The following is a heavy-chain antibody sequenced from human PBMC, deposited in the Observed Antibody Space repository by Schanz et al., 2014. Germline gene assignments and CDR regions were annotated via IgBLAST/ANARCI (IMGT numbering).Heavy chain of an antibody. CDR3: ASSGAGYSSSWDFDY. Sequence: QVQLVQSGAEVKKPGSSVKVSCKASGGTFSTYTISWVRQAPGQGLEWMGRIIPILGIANYAQKFQGRVTITADNSTFTAYVDVSSRRSEDTAVYYCASSGAGYSSSWDFDYWGQGTLVTVSS. V-gene: IGHV1-69*02. CDR1: GGTFSTYT. D-gene: IGHD6-13*01. J-gene: IGHJ4*02. CDR2: IIPILGIA.